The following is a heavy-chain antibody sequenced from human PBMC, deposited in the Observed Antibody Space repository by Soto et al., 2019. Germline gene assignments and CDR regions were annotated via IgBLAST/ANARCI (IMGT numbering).Heavy chain of an antibody. CDR2: INSDGSIT. Sequence: LILSCAASGFTFSSTWIHWVRQAPGKGLVWVSRINSDGSITSYADSVKGQFTISRDNAKNTLYLQMNSLRADDTAVYYCARGSSSWYVSFDYWGQGILVTVSS. CDR1: GFTFSSTW. D-gene: IGHD6-13*01. CDR3: ARGSSSWYVSFDY. J-gene: IGHJ4*02. V-gene: IGHV3-74*01.